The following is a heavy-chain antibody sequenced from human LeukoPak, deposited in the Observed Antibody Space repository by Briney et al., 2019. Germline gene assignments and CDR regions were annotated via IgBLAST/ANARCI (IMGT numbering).Heavy chain of an antibody. Sequence: PGGSLRLSCVASGFTFSRCGMNWVRPAPGKGLEWVSSISGSTTYIYYADSVKGRFTISRDNAKNSLYLQMNSLRAEDTAVYYCARGSEWSSGVSDYWGQGTLVTVSS. J-gene: IGHJ4*02. D-gene: IGHD3-3*01. CDR1: GFTFSRCG. CDR3: ARGSEWSSGVSDY. V-gene: IGHV3-21*01. CDR2: ISGSTTYI.